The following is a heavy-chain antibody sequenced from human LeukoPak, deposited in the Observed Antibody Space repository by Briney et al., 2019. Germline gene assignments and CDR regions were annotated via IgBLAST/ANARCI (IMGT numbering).Heavy chain of an antibody. V-gene: IGHV3-9*01. Sequence: GGSLRLSCAASGFTFDDYAMHWVRQAPGKGLEWVSGISWNSGSIGYADSVKGRFTISRDNAKNSLYLQMNSLRAEDTALYYCARDIEDTAMGSHFDYWGQGTLVTVSS. CDR3: ARDIEDTAMGSHFDY. CDR2: ISWNSGSI. D-gene: IGHD5-18*01. J-gene: IGHJ4*02. CDR1: GFTFDDYA.